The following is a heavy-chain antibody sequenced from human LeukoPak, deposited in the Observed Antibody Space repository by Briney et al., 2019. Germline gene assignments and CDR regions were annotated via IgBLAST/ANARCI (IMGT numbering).Heavy chain of an antibody. CDR1: GFTFSRYG. Sequence: PGRSLRLSCAASGFTFSRYGMHWVRQAPGKGLEWVAIIWSDGSNKYYADAVKDRFTISRDNSKNTMYLQMNSLRAEGTAVYYCARDGYSFGSLDYWGQGTLVTVSS. V-gene: IGHV3-33*01. CDR2: IWSDGSNK. D-gene: IGHD5-18*01. J-gene: IGHJ4*02. CDR3: ARDGYSFGSLDY.